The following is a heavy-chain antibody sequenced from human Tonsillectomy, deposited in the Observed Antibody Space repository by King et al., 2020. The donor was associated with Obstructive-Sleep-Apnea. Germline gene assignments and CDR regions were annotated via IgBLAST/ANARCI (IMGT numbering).Heavy chain of an antibody. V-gene: IGHV4-39*07. CDR2: IYYSGST. Sequence: LQLQESGPGLVKPSETLSLTCTVSGGSISSSSYYWGWIRQPPGKGLGGSGSIYYSGSTYYNPSLKSRVTISVDTSKNQFSLKLSSVTAADTAVYYCARNNYDILTGYYWRPYDYWGQGTLVTVSS. CDR1: GGSISSSSYY. CDR3: ARNNYDILTGYYWRPYDY. J-gene: IGHJ4*02. D-gene: IGHD3-9*01.